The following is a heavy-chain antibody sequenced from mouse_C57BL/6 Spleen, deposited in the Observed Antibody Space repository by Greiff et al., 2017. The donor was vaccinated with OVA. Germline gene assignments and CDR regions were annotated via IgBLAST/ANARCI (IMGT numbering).Heavy chain of an antibody. Sequence: LEESGPELVKPGASVKISCKASGYAFSSSWMNWVKQRPGKGLEWIGRIYPGDGDTNYNGKFKGKATLTADKSSSTAYMQLSSLTSEDSAVYFCARYSGYFDVWGTGTTVTVSS. V-gene: IGHV1-82*01. CDR3: ARYSGYFDV. CDR1: GYAFSSSW. J-gene: IGHJ1*03. CDR2: IYPGDGDT.